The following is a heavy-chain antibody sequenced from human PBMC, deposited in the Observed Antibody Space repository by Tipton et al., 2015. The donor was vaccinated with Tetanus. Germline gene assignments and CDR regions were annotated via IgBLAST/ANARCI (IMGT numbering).Heavy chain of an antibody. V-gene: IGHV4-39*02. J-gene: IGHJ5*02. CDR1: GASISDKKYY. CDR3: ARHLYGYWFDP. Sequence: LRLSCTVSGASISDKKYYWGWIRQAPGKGLEWIASIYFKGDTYYSPSLKSRLTIDVDTSQNLFSLKLTSVTAADTAVYYCARHLYGYWFDPWGQGALVTVSS. D-gene: IGHD3-10*01. CDR2: IYFKGDT.